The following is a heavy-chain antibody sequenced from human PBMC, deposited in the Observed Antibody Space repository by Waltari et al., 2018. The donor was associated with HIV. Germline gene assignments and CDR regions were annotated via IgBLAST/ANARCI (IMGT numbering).Heavy chain of an antibody. Sequence: QVQLQESGPGLVKPSETLSLTCPVSGGPISTYYWNWIRQPPGKGLEWIGYIYYSGSTNYNPSLKSRVTISVDTSKNQFSLKLSSVTAADTAVYYCARSHDSSGYYNFDYWGQGTLVTVSS. CDR3: ARSHDSSGYYNFDY. J-gene: IGHJ4*02. CDR2: IYYSGST. D-gene: IGHD3-22*01. CDR1: GGPISTYY. V-gene: IGHV4-59*01.